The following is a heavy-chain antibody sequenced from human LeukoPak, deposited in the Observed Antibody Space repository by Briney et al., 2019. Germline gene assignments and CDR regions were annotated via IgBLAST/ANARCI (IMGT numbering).Heavy chain of an antibody. J-gene: IGHJ3*02. V-gene: IGHV4-38-2*02. D-gene: IGHD2-2*01. CDR3: ARDHSTSPTGPDAFDI. CDR1: GYSISSGYY. CDR2: IYHSGST. Sequence: SETLSLTCAVSGYSISSGYYWGWIRQPPGKGLEWIGSIYHSGSTYYNPSLKSRVTISVDTSKNQFSLKLSSVTAADTAVYYCARDHSTSPTGPDAFDIWGQGTMVTVSS.